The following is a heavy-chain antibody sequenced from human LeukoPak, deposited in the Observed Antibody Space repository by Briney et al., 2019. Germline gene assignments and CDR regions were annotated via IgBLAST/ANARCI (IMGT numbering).Heavy chain of an antibody. J-gene: IGHJ4*02. CDR1: GGSISSSSYY. V-gene: IGHV4-39*07. CDR2: ISYSGST. Sequence: SETLSLTCTVSGGSISSSSYYWDWIRQPPGKGLEWIGSISYSGSTYYNPSLKSRVTISVDTSKNHFSLKLSSVTAADTAVYYCARGQFLYSTGWPSTIRFDYWGQGALVTVSS. D-gene: IGHD6-19*01. CDR3: ARGQFLYSTGWPSTIRFDY.